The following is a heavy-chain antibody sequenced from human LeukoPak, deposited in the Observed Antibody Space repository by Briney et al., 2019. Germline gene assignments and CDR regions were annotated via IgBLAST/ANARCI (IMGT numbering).Heavy chain of an antibody. D-gene: IGHD6-13*01. J-gene: IGHJ6*02. CDR2: ISAYNGNT. Sequence: ASVKVSCKASGYTFTSYGISWVRQAPGQGLEWMGWISAYNGNTNYAQKLQGRVTMTTDTSTSTAYMELRSLRSEDTAVYYCARDSVSSSWFKNGMDVWGQGTTVTVSS. CDR3: ARDSVSSSWFKNGMDV. CDR1: GYTFTSYG. V-gene: IGHV1-18*01.